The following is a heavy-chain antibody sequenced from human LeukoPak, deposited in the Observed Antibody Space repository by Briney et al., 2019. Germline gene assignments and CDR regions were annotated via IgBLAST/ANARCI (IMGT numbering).Heavy chain of an antibody. CDR3: ARGLAIFGEVIPTFCGS. J-gene: IGHJ5*02. Sequence: ASVKVSCKASGYIFTGYYIHWVRQAPGQGLEWMGWINPNSGGTDYAQKFQGRVIMTRDTSITTAYMELNSLISDDTAVYYCARGLAIFGEVIPTFCGSSGQGTLVTVSS. CDR1: GYIFTGYY. V-gene: IGHV1-2*02. D-gene: IGHD3-3*01. CDR2: INPNSGGT.